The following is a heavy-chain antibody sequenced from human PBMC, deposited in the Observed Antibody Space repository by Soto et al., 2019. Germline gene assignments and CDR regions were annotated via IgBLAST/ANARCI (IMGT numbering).Heavy chain of an antibody. V-gene: IGHV5-51*01. J-gene: IGHJ6*03. Sequence: GESLKISCKGSGYSFTSYWIGWVRQMPGKGLEWMGIIYPGDSDTRYSPSFQGQVTISADKSISTAYLQWSSLKASDTAMYYCARISPGDNTVTTRGGLYMDVWGKGTTVTVSS. D-gene: IGHD4-17*01. CDR3: ARISPGDNTVTTRGGLYMDV. CDR2: IYPGDSDT. CDR1: GYSFTSYW.